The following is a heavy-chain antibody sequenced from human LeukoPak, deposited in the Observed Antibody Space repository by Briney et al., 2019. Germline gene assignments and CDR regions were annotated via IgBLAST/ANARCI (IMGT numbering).Heavy chain of an antibody. CDR2: ITSADRT. CDR3: AKGRTALDY. Sequence: PGGSLRLSCGASGFTFTSFAMSWVRQAPGKGLEWVSSITSADRTHYADSVKGRFTISRDNSKNTLYLQMNSLRAEDTAVYYCAKGRTALDYWGQGTLVTVSS. CDR1: GFTFTSFA. V-gene: IGHV3-23*01. J-gene: IGHJ4*02. D-gene: IGHD1-1*01.